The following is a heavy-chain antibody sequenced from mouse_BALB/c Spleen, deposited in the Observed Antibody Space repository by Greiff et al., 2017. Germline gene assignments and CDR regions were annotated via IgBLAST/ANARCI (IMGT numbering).Heavy chain of an antibody. CDR1: GFTFSSYA. D-gene: IGHD1-1*01. V-gene: IGHV5-9-4*01. CDR3: ARDYGSSYDYAMDY. Sequence: EVMLVESGGGLVKPGGSLKLSCAASGFTFSSYAMSWVRQSPEKRLEWVAEISSGGSYTYYPDTVTGRFTISRDNAKNTLYLEMSSMRSEDTAMYYCARDYGSSYDYAMDYWGQGTSVTVSS. J-gene: IGHJ4*01. CDR2: ISSGGSYT.